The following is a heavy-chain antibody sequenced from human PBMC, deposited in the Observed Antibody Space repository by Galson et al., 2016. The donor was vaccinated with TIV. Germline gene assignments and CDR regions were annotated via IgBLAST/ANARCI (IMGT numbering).Heavy chain of an antibody. V-gene: IGHV3-30-3*01. CDR3: AKGMAIFGVIPPWGGMDV. J-gene: IGHJ6*02. D-gene: IGHD3-3*01. Sequence: SLRLSCAASGFTFDSYTFHWVRQTPGKGLEWVAIISHDGNNKDFADSVQGRFTISRDSSKNTVFLQMNSLRLEDTAVYYCAKGMAIFGVIPPWGGMDVWGQGTTV. CDR2: ISHDGNNK. CDR1: GFTFDSYT.